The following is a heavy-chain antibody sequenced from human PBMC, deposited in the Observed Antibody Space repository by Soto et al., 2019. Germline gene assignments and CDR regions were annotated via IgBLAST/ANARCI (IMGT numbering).Heavy chain of an antibody. V-gene: IGHV4-34*01. CDR1: GGSFSGYY. Sequence: PSETLSLTCAAYGGSFSGYYWGWIRQPPGKGLEWIGEINHSGSTNYNPSLKSRVTISVDTSKNQFSLKLSSVTAADTAVYYCAREGGPMVRGVIIRGVRNWFDPWGQGTLVTVSS. CDR2: INHSGST. CDR3: AREGGPMVRGVIIRGVRNWFDP. D-gene: IGHD3-10*01. J-gene: IGHJ5*02.